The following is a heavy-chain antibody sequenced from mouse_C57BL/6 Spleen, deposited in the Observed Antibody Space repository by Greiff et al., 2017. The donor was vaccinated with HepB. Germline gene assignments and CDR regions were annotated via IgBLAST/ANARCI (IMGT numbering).Heavy chain of an antibody. J-gene: IGHJ2*01. D-gene: IGHD2-3*01. V-gene: IGHV1-62-2*01. CDR2: FYPGSGSI. CDR3: ARHEVPRGYYVYFDY. CDR1: GYTFTEYT. Sequence: QVHVKQSGAELVKPGASVKLSCKASGYTFTEYTIHWVKQRSGQGLEWIGWFYPGSGSIKYNEKFKDKATLTADKSSSTVDMELSRMTSEDSAVYFCARHEVPRGYYVYFDYWGQGTTLTVSS.